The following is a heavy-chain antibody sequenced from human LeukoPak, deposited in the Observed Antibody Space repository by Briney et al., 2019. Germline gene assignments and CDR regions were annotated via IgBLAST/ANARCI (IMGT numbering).Heavy chain of an antibody. CDR2: ISGSGGST. D-gene: IGHD6-13*01. V-gene: IGHV3-23*01. CDR3: AKDSSSSSWYNSFGY. CDR1: GFTFSNYA. Sequence: GGSLRLSCTASGFTFSNYAMNWVRQAPGKGLEWVSAISGSGGSTYYADSVKGRFTISRDNSKNTLYLQMNSLRAEDTAVYYCAKDSSSSSWYNSFGYWGQGTLVTVSS. J-gene: IGHJ4*02.